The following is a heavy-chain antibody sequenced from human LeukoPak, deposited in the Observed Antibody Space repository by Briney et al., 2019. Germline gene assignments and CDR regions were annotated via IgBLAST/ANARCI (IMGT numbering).Heavy chain of an antibody. CDR3: ARDPYSSSWYFDY. CDR1: GFTFSSYA. CDR2: ISYDGSNK. Sequence: GESLKISCAASGFTFSSYAMHWVRQAPGKGLEWVAVISYDGSNKYYADSVKGRFTISRDNSKNTLYLQMNSLRAEDTAVYYCARDPYSSSWYFDYWGQGTLVTVSS. V-gene: IGHV3-30-3*01. J-gene: IGHJ4*02. D-gene: IGHD6-13*01.